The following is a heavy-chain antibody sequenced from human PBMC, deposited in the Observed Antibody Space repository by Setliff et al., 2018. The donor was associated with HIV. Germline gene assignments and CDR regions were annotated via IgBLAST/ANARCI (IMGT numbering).Heavy chain of an antibody. CDR3: ARGGGSRAATSSYYYMDV. V-gene: IGHV4-31*03. D-gene: IGHD2-15*01. CDR2: IYHNGST. CDR1: GGSISTGGYY. Sequence: SETLSLTCSVSGGSISTGGYYWSWIRQHPGEGLEWIGYIYHNGSTYYNPSLKSRVIISVDTSKNQFSLKLSSVTAADTAVYYCARGGGSRAATSSYYYMDVWGKGTTVTVSS. J-gene: IGHJ6*03.